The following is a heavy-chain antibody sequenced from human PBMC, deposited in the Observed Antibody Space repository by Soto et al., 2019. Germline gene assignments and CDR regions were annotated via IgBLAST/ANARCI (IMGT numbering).Heavy chain of an antibody. Sequence: GASVKVSCKASGCTFTSYAMHWVLQAPGQRLEWMGWINAGNGNTKYSQKFQGRVTITRDTSASTAYMELSSLRSEDTAVYYCARENSGDYLMYYYYYYMDVWGKGTTVTVSS. CDR3: ARENSGDYLMYYYYYYMDV. D-gene: IGHD4-17*01. J-gene: IGHJ6*03. CDR2: INAGNGNT. CDR1: GCTFTSYA. V-gene: IGHV1-3*01.